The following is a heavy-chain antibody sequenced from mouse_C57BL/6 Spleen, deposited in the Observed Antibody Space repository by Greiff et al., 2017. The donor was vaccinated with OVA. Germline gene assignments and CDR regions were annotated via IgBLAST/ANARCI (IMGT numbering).Heavy chain of an antibody. CDR1: GYTFTSYW. D-gene: IGHD2-5*01. J-gene: IGHJ3*01. Sequence: VQLQQPGAELVKPGASVKMSCKASGYTFTSYWITWVKQRPGQGLEWIGDIYPGSGSTNYNEKFKSKATLTVDTSSSTAYMQLSSLTSEDSAVYYWARGGYSNYVLFAYWGQGTLVTVSA. CDR2: IYPGSGST. V-gene: IGHV1-55*01. CDR3: ARGGYSNYVLFAY.